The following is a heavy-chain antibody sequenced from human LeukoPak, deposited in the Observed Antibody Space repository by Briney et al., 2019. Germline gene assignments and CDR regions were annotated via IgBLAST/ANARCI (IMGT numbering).Heavy chain of an antibody. J-gene: IGHJ4*02. CDR3: ARPLYSSGLFDY. V-gene: IGHV3-53*01. Sequence: GGSLRLSCAASGFTVSSNYMSWVRQAPGKGLEWVSVIYSGGSTYYADSVKGRFTISRDNAKNTLYLQMNSLRAEDTAVYYCARPLYSSGLFDYWGQGTLVTVSS. CDR2: IYSGGST. D-gene: IGHD6-19*01. CDR1: GFTVSSNY.